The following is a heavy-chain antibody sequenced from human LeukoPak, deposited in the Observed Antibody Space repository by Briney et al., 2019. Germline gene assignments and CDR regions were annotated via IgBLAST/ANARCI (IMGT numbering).Heavy chain of an antibody. CDR2: INPNSGGT. V-gene: IGHV1-2*02. Sequence: ASVKVSCKASGYTFTGCYMHWVRQAPGQGLEWMGWINPNSGGTNYAQKFQGRVTMTRDTSISTAYMELSRLRSDDTAVYYCATHIVGATSLFDYWGQGTLVTVSS. D-gene: IGHD1-26*01. CDR3: ATHIVGATSLFDY. J-gene: IGHJ4*02. CDR1: GYTFTGCY.